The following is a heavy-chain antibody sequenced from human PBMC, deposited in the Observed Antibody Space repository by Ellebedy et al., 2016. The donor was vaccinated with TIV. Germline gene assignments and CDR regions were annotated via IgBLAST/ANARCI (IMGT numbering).Heavy chain of an antibody. D-gene: IGHD3-10*01. CDR3: ARDLWFGEGDAFDI. CDR1: EFNHA. J-gene: IGHJ3*02. V-gene: IGHV3-30*04. CDR2: ISYDASKE. Sequence: PGGSLRLSCAASEFNHAFHWVRQAPGKGLEGVAVISYDASKEDYADSVKGRLTISRDNSKNTLYLQMNSLRVEDTAVYYCARDLWFGEGDAFDIWGQGTTVTVSS.